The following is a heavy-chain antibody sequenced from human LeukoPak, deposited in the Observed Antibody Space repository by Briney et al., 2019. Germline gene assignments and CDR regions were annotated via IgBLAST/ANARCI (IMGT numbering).Heavy chain of an antibody. CDR1: GGSISSYY. Sequence: SETLSLTCTVSGGSISSYYWSWIRQPPGKGLEWIGYIYYSGSTNYNPSLKSRVTISVDTSKNQFSLKLSSVTAADTAVYYCARVRDSSGYYGLLDYWGRGTLVTVSS. CDR2: IYYSGST. J-gene: IGHJ2*01. CDR3: ARVRDSSGYYGLLDY. V-gene: IGHV4-59*01. D-gene: IGHD3-22*01.